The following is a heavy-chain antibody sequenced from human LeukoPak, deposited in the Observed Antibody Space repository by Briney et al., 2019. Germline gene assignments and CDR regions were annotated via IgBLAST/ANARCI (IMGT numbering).Heavy chain of an antibody. CDR3: HSGSYYDAHGY. CDR2: INEDGSEK. J-gene: IGHJ4*02. CDR1: GFTFSSYW. D-gene: IGHD3-10*01. V-gene: IGHV3-7*01. Sequence: GGSLRLSCAASGFTFSSYWMNWVRQAPGKGLEWVANINEDGSEKYYVDAVKGRFTISRDNTKKSLYLQVNSLRADDTAVYYCHSGSYYDAHGYWGQGTLVTVSS.